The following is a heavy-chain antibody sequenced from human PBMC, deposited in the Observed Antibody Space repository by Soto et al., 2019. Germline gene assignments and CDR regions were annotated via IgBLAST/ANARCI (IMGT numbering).Heavy chain of an antibody. Sequence: QVQLVQSGAEVKEPGSSVKVSCKTSGGSFSTYAISWLRQAPGQGLEWMGGIITIFGTPNYAQRLQGRVTISAEESTSTACIELSRLRSDHTAVYYCPRDRDSYGSRNIYTRIDMRGQRTLVSGSS. CDR2: IITIFGTP. D-gene: IGHD3-10*01. CDR3: PRDRDSYGSRNIYTRIDM. V-gene: IGHV1-69*01. CDR1: GGSFSTYA. J-gene: IGHJ4*01.